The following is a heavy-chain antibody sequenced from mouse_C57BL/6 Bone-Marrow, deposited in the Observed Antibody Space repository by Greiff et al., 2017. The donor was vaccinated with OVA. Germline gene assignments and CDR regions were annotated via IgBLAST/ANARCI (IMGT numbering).Heavy chain of an antibody. CDR2: IYPGSGNT. CDR1: GYTFTDYY. J-gene: IGHJ3*01. D-gene: IGHD2-3*01. V-gene: IGHV1-76*01. CDR3: ARGDGYYLRFAY. Sequence: QVQLQQSGAELVRPGASVKLSCKASGYTFTDYYINWVKQRPGQGLEWIARIYPGSGNTYYNEKFKGKATLTAAKSSSTAYMQLSSLTSEDSAVYFCARGDGYYLRFAYWGQGTLVTVSA.